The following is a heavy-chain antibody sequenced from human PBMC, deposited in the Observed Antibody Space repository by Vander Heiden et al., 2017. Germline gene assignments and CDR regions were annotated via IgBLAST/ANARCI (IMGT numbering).Heavy chain of an antibody. CDR1: GFTFSSYA. CDR2: ISGSGGST. V-gene: IGHV3-23*01. D-gene: IGHD1-26*01. J-gene: IGHJ1*01. CDR3: GKAEGASGSYRLAYFQH. Sequence: EVQLLESGGGLVQPGGSLRLSCAASGFTFSSYAMSWVRQAPGKGLEWVSVISGSGGSTYYADSVKGRFTISRDNSKNTLSLQMNSLRAEDTAVYYCGKAEGASGSYRLAYFQHWGQGTLVTVSS.